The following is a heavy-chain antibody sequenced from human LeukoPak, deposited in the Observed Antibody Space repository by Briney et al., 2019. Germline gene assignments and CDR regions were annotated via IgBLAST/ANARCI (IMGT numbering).Heavy chain of an antibody. D-gene: IGHD2-2*01. CDR1: GFPFSSYG. CDR3: AKDRNIVIIPAAIEGFDY. CDR2: IGNDGSKK. Sequence: PGRSLRLSCAASGFPFSSYGMNWVRQAPGKGLEWVAVIGNDGSKKLYADSVKGRFTVSRDNHKNVVFLQMNTLRVDDTAVYYCAKDRNIVIIPAAIEGFDYWGLGTLVTVAS. V-gene: IGHV3-33*06. J-gene: IGHJ4*02.